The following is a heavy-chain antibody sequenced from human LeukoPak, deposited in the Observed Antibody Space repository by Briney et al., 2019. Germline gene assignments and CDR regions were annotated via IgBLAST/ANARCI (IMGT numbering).Heavy chain of an antibody. CDR1: GYTFTIYG. V-gene: IGHV1-18*01. D-gene: IGHD3-10*01. J-gene: IGHJ4*02. CDR2: ISAYNGNT. Sequence: ASVKVSCKASGYTFTIYGISWVRQAPGQGLEWMGWISAYNGNTNYAQKLQGRVTMTTDTSTSTAYMELRSLRSDDTAVYYCARPRMVRGVIAPYFDYWGQGTLVTVSS. CDR3: ARPRMVRGVIAPYFDY.